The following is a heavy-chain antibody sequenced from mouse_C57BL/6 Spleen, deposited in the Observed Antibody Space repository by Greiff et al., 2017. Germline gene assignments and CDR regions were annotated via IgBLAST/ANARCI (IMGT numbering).Heavy chain of an antibody. Sequence: VQLQQPGAELVMPGASVKLSCKASGYTFTSYWMHWVEQRPGQGLEWIGEIDPSDSYTNYNQKFKGKSTLTVDKSSSTAYMQLSSLTSEDSAVYYCARRRTGALDYWGQGTTLTVSS. CDR1: GYTFTSYW. V-gene: IGHV1-69*01. J-gene: IGHJ2*01. CDR2: IDPSDSYT. CDR3: ARRRTGALDY. D-gene: IGHD4-1*01.